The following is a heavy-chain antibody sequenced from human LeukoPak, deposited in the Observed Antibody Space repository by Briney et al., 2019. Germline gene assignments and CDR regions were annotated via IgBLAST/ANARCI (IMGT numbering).Heavy chain of an antibody. J-gene: IGHJ4*02. CDR1: GYTFTGYY. V-gene: IGHV1-2*02. D-gene: IGHD3-10*01. CDR2: INPNSGGT. CDR3: ARESLGMVRGVNFDY. Sequence: ASVKVSCKASGYTFTGYYMHWVRQAPGQGLEWMGWINPNSGGTKYAQKFQGRVTMTRDTSISTAYMELSRLRSDDTAVYYCARESLGMVRGVNFDYWGQGTLVTVSS.